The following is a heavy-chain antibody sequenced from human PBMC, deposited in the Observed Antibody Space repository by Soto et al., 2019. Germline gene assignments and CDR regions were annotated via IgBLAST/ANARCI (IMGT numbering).Heavy chain of an antibody. CDR2: ISTGGGST. D-gene: IGHD6-25*01. V-gene: IGHV3-23*01. CDR1: GFTFSSHV. Sequence: EVQLLESGGGLVQPGGSLRLSCAASGFTFSSHVMSWVRQAPGKGLEWVSGISTGGGSTDYADFVKGRFTISRDNSKNTLQLQMNSLRAEDTAVYYCARSREIIASAGSFDYWGQGTLVTVSS. CDR3: ARSREIIASAGSFDY. J-gene: IGHJ4*02.